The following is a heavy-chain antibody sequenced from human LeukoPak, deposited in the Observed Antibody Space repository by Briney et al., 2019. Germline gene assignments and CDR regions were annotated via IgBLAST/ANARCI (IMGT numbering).Heavy chain of an antibody. J-gene: IGHJ6*03. V-gene: IGHV4-34*01. CDR2: INHSGST. CDR1: GGSFSGYY. D-gene: IGHD2-15*01. CDR3: ARVSFFRWAATRPSYYYYYMDV. Sequence: SETLSLTCAVYGGSFSGYYWSWIRQPPGKGLEWIGEINHSGSTNYNPSLKSRVTISVDTSKNQFSLKLSSVTAADMAVYYCARVSFFRWAATRPSYYYYYMDVWGKGTTVTISS.